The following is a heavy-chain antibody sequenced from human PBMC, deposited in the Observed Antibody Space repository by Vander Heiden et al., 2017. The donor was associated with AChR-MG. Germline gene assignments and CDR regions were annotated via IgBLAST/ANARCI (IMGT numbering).Heavy chain of an antibody. CDR2: IIPIFGTA. D-gene: IGHD3-10*01. V-gene: IGHV1-69*01. Sequence: QVQLVQSGAAVKKPGSPVKVSCKASGGTFSSYAISWVRQAPGQGLEWMGGIIPIFGTANYAQKFQGRVTITADESTSTAYMELSSLRSEDTAVYYCASLTGSGPGYYYYGMDVWGQGTTVTVSS. CDR3: ASLTGSGPGYYYYGMDV. J-gene: IGHJ6*02. CDR1: GGTFSSYA.